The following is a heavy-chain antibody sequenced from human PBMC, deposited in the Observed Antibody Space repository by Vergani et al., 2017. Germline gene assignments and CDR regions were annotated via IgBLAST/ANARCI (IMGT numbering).Heavy chain of an antibody. Sequence: QLQLQESGPGLVRPSETLSLSCTVSGSSIDNTNYYWDWIRQPPGKGLEWIGSIYYSGITYYNPSLKSRVTISVDTSKNEFSLKLNSVTAADTAIYYCAYCGGDCYSGFYFYYMDVWGEGTTVTVSS. V-gene: IGHV4-39*01. J-gene: IGHJ6*03. CDR2: IYYSGIT. CDR1: GSSIDNTNYY. D-gene: IGHD2-21*01. CDR3: AYCGGDCYSGFYFYYMDV.